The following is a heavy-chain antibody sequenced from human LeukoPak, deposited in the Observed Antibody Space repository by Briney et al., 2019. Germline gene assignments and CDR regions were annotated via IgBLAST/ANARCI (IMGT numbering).Heavy chain of an antibody. CDR1: GVSISVYQ. CDR3: ATSNDAKIAPFDH. Sequence: SETLSLTCTVSGVSISVYQWSWVRQSPEKGLEWIGCINTKGETRYNSTLKSRVTTSVDTSKSQFSLRLTSVTAADTAVYYCATSNDAKIAPFDHWGQGAPVTVSS. J-gene: IGHJ4*02. D-gene: IGHD2-21*01. CDR2: INTKGET. V-gene: IGHV4-4*09.